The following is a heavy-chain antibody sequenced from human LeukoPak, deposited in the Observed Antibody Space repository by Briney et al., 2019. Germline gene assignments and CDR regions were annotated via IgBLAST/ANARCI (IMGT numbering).Heavy chain of an antibody. CDR3: ARGGWYPESFPH. CDR1: GGSISSYY. J-gene: IGHJ1*01. CDR2: IYYSGST. Sequence: SETLSLTCTVSGGSISSYYWNWIRQPPGKGLEWIGYIYYSGSTNCNPSLKSRVTISVDTSKNQFSLKLSTVTAADTAVYYCARGGWYPESFPHWGQGSLVSVSS. V-gene: IGHV4-59*01. D-gene: IGHD6-19*01.